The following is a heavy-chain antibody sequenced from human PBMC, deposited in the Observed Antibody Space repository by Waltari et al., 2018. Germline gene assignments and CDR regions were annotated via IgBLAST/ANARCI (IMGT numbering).Heavy chain of an antibody. CDR1: GFSLSTSGVG. V-gene: IGHV2-5*01. D-gene: IGHD3-3*01. J-gene: IGHJ3*02. CDR3: AQTYDFWSEQAFDI. CDR2: IYWNDDK. Sequence: QITLKESGPTLVKPTQTLTLTCTFSGFSLSTSGVGVGWIRQPPGKDLEWLALIYWNDDKRYSPSLKSRLTITKDTSKNQVVLTMTNMDPVDTATYYCAQTYDFWSEQAFDIWGQGTMVTVSS.